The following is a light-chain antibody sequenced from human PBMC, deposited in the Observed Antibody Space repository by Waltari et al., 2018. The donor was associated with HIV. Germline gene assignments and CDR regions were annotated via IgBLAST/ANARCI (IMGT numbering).Light chain of an antibody. CDR2: WAS. V-gene: IGKV4-1*01. CDR3: HQYCGPPLT. Sequence: DIVMTQSPDSMAVSLGERATIHCKSSQNLFYSSNNKDYLAWYQQKPGQPPKLLIYWASTRGTGVPDRVSGSGSDTDFTLTSSRLQAEDVSTYYCHQYCGPPLTFGGGTKVEIK. CDR1: QNLFYSSNNKDY. J-gene: IGKJ4*01.